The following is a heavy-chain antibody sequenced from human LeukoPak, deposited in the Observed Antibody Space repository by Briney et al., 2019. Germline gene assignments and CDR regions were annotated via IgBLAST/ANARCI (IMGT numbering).Heavy chain of an antibody. CDR1: GGSISSSSYY. D-gene: IGHD3-10*01. J-gene: IGHJ6*02. CDR2: IYYSGST. Sequence: SETLSLTCTVSGGSISSSSYYWGWIRQPPGKGLEWIGSIYYSGSTYYNPSLKSRVTISVDTSKNQFSLKLSSVTAADTAVYYCARDCLVAVVRGTYYYYGMDVWSQGTTVTVSS. CDR3: ARDCLVAVVRGTYYYYGMDV. V-gene: IGHV4-39*07.